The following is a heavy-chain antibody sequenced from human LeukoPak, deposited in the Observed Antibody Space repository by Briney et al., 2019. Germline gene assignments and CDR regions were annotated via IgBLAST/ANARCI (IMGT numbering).Heavy chain of an antibody. CDR3: AKSVGIIRRGAFDI. CDR1: GFTFSTYA. J-gene: IGHJ3*02. Sequence: PGGSLRLSCAASGFTFSTYAMSWVRQAPGQGLEWVSGISGSGATTYYADSAKGRFTISRDNSKNTLYLQMNSLRAEDTAVYYCAKSVGIIRRGAFDIWGQGTMVTVSS. CDR2: ISGSGATT. D-gene: IGHD3-10*01. V-gene: IGHV3-23*01.